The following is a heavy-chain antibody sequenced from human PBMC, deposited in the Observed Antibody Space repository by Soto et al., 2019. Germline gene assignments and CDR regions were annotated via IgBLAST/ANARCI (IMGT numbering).Heavy chain of an antibody. CDR3: AKSGNDFWSGYYPSYFDY. CDR2: ISYDGSNK. J-gene: IGHJ4*02. Sequence: GGSLRLSCAASGFTFSSYGMHWVRQAPGKGLEWVAVISYDGSNKYYADSVKDRFTISRDNSKNTLYLQMNSLRAEDTAVYYCAKSGNDFWSGYYPSYFDYWGQGTLVTVSS. V-gene: IGHV3-30*18. D-gene: IGHD3-3*01. CDR1: GFTFSSYG.